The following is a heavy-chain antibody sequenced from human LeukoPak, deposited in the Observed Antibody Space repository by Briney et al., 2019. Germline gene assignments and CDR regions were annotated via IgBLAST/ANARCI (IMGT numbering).Heavy chain of an antibody. J-gene: IGHJ4*02. D-gene: IGHD3-22*01. CDR3: ARALYCYGSSDADDF. V-gene: IGHV1-18*01. Sequence: GASVKVSCKSSVYTFTSYGISCVRQSPGQGLGWMGWISAYNGNTNYAQKHQGRVTMTTDTSTSTAYMELRSLRSVDTAVYYCARALYCYGSSDADDFWGQGTLVTVSS. CDR2: ISAYNGNT. CDR1: VYTFTSYG.